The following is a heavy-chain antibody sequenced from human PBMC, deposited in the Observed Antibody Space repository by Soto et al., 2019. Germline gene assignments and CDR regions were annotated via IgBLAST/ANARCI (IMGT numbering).Heavy chain of an antibody. J-gene: IGHJ3*02. Sequence: QITLKESGPTLVKPTQTLTLTCTFSGFSLSTSGVGVGWIRQPPGKALEWLALIYWDDDKRYSPSLKSRLTITKDNYKNQVVLTMTNMDPVDTSTYYWAHLSCSGCSCYGVAAFDIWGQGTMVTVSS. CDR2: IYWDDDK. CDR3: AHLSCSGCSCYGVAAFDI. CDR1: GFSLSTSGVG. V-gene: IGHV2-5*02. D-gene: IGHD2-15*01.